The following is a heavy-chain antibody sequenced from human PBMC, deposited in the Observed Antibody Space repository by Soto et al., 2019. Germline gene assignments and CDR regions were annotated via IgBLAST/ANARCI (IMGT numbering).Heavy chain of an antibody. J-gene: IGHJ5*02. CDR2: ISGSGGST. CDR1: GFTFSSYA. V-gene: IGHV3-23*01. D-gene: IGHD6-13*01. Sequence: LRLSCAASGFTFSSYAMSWVRQAPGKGLEWVSAISGSGGSTYYADSVKGRFTISRDNSKNTLYLQMNSLRAEDTAVYYCAKVAYSYSSSWTNNWFDPWGQGTLVTVSS. CDR3: AKVAYSYSSSWTNNWFDP.